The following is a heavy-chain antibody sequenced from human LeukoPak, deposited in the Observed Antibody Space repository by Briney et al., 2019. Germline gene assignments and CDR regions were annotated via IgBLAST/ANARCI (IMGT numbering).Heavy chain of an antibody. CDR1: GFAFDDVA. V-gene: IGHV3-49*04. Sequence: PGGSLRLSCTTSGFAFDDVAMSWVRQPAGKGLEWVGFIRRRAYGGAAEYAASVKGRFIISRDDSKGIAYLQMNSLKTEDTAVYYCSRNGLVDFDYWGQGSRVIVSP. J-gene: IGHJ4*02. CDR3: SRNGLVDFDY. CDR2: IRRRAYGGAA.